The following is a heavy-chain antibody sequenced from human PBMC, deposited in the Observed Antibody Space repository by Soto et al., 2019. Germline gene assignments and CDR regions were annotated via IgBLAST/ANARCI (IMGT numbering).Heavy chain of an antibody. Sequence: QVQLQQWGAGLLKPSETLSLTCAVYGGSFSGYYWSWIRQPPGKGLEWIGEINHSGSTNYNPSLKSRVTISVDTSKNQFSLKLSSVTAADTAVYYCARGRIQLWFVSWFDPWGQGTLLTVSS. D-gene: IGHD5-18*01. V-gene: IGHV4-34*01. J-gene: IGHJ5*02. CDR3: ARGRIQLWFVSWFDP. CDR2: INHSGST. CDR1: GGSFSGYY.